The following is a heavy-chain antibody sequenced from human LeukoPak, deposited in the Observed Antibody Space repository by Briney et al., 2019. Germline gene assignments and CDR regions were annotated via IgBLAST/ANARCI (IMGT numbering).Heavy chain of an antibody. D-gene: IGHD2-2*01. J-gene: IGHJ4*02. CDR3: ARGRSCSSTSCSPPVD. CDR2: INHSGST. Sequence: SETLSLTCAVYGGSFSGYYWSWIRQPPGKGLEWIGEINHSGSTNYNPSLKSRVTISVDTSKNQFSLKLSSVTAADTAVYYCARGRSCSSTSCSPPVDWGQGTLVTVSS. CDR1: GGSFSGYY. V-gene: IGHV4-34*01.